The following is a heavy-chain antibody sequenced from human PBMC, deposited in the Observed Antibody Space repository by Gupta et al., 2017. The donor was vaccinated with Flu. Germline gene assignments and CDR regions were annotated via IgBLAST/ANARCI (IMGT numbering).Heavy chain of an antibody. CDR2: IWYDGSNK. V-gene: IGHV3-33*01. Sequence: QVQLVESGGGVVQTGRSLGLSCAASGFTFSSYGMHWVRQLPGKGLVWVAVIWYDGSNKYYADSVKGRFTISRDNSKNKLYLQMNSLRAEDTAVYYCARVSLAVAIYYYYGMDVWGQGTTVTVSS. CDR1: GFTFSSYG. CDR3: ARVSLAVAIYYYYGMDV. J-gene: IGHJ6*02. D-gene: IGHD6-19*01.